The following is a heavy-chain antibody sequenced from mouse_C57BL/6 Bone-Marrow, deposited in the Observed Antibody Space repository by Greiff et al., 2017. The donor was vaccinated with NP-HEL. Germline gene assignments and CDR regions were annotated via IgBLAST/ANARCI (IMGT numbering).Heavy chain of an antibody. V-gene: IGHV3-6*01. J-gene: IGHJ1*03. CDR1: GYSITSGYY. D-gene: IGHD1-1*01. CDR2: ISYDGSN. CDR3: AREIFFITTVVATAHWYFDV. Sequence: EVKLMESGPGLVKPSQSLSLTCSVTGYSITSGYYWNWIRQFPGNKLEWMGYISYDGSNNYNPSLKNRISITRDTSKNQFFLKLNSVTTEDTATYYCAREIFFITTVVATAHWYFDVWGTGTTVTVSS.